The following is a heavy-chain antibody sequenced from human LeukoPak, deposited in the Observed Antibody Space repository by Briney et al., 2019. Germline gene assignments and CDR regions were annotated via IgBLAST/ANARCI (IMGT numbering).Heavy chain of an antibody. CDR1: GGTFSSYA. D-gene: IGHD3-10*01. Sequence: SVKVSCKXSGGTFSSYAISWVRQAPGQGLEWMGGIIPIFGTANYAQKFQGRVTITTDESTSTAYMELSSLRSEDTAVYYCASLMVRGVHYDYWGQGTLVTVSS. J-gene: IGHJ4*02. CDR2: IIPIFGTA. CDR3: ASLMVRGVHYDY. V-gene: IGHV1-69*05.